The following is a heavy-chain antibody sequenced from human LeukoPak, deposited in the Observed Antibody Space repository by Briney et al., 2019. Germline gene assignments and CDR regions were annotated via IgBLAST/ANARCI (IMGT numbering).Heavy chain of an antibody. CDR1: GFTFSSYG. Sequence: GGSLRLSCAASGFTFSSYGMSWVRQAPGKGLEWVAVISYDGRDKYYADSVKGRFTISRDNSKNTLYLQMNSLRPEDTAVYYCARVRLRFLKEFDYWGQGTLVTVSS. D-gene: IGHD3-3*01. CDR3: ARVRLRFLKEFDY. J-gene: IGHJ4*02. CDR2: ISYDGRDK. V-gene: IGHV3-30*03.